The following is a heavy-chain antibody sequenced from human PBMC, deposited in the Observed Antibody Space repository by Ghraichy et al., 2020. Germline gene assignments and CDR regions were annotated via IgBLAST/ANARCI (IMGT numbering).Heavy chain of an antibody. CDR1: GGSISSYY. CDR2: IYTSGST. Sequence: SETLSLTCTVSGGSISSYYWSWIRQPAGKGLEWIGRIYTSGSTNYNPSLKSRVTMSVDTSKNQFSLKVSSVTAADTAVYYCARGPLGYCSSTSCRPFDIWGQGTMVTVSS. J-gene: IGHJ3*02. D-gene: IGHD2-2*01. CDR3: ARGPLGYCSSTSCRPFDI. V-gene: IGHV4-4*07.